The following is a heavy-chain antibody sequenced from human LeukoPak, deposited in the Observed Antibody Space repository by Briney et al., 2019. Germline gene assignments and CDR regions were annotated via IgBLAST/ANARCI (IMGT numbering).Heavy chain of an antibody. Sequence: SETLSLTCTVSGDSINSYYWNWIRQPPGKGLEWIGYISYNGSTEYDPSLKSRVTISVDTSKNQFSLKLSSVTAADTAVYYCASRPDRIAAAGGDYWGQGTLVTVSS. CDR1: GDSINSYY. V-gene: IGHV4-59*12. CDR3: ASRPDRIAAAGGDY. D-gene: IGHD6-13*01. J-gene: IGHJ4*02. CDR2: ISYNGST.